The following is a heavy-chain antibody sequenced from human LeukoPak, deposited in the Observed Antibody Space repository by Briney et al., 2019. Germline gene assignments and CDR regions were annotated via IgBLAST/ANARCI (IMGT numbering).Heavy chain of an antibody. CDR1: GFTFSSYA. CDR2: ISGSGGGT. CDR3: AKESATTMVRGVIAY. D-gene: IGHD3-10*01. V-gene: IGHV3-23*01. Sequence: GGSLRLSCAASGFTFSSYAMSWVRQAPGKGLEWVSAISGSGGGTYYADSVKGRFTISRDNSKNTPYLQMNSLRAEDTAVYYSAKESATTMVRGVIAYWGQGTLVTVSS. J-gene: IGHJ4*02.